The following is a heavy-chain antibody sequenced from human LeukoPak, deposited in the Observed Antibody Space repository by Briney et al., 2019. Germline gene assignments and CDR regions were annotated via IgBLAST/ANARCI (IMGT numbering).Heavy chain of an antibody. J-gene: IGHJ4*02. V-gene: IGHV1-58*02. CDR1: GFTFTSSA. D-gene: IGHD3-10*01. CDR3: ARAGSGYYYGSGGWY. Sequence: SVKVSCKASGFTFTSSAMQWVRQARGQRLEWIGWIVVGSGNTNYAQKFQERVTITRDMSTSTAYMELSSLRSEDTAVYYCARAGSGYYYGSGGWYWGQGTLVTVSS. CDR2: IVVGSGNT.